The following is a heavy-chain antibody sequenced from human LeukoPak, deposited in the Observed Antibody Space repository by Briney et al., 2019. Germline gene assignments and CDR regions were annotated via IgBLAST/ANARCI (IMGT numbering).Heavy chain of an antibody. J-gene: IGHJ4*02. CDR3: ARGSSGSYYY. D-gene: IGHD3-10*01. Sequence: PSGTLSLTCAVSGGSISSYYWSWIRQPPGKGLEWIGYIYYSGSTNYNPSLKSRVTISVDTSKNQFSLKLSSVTAADTAVYYCARGSSGSYYYWGQGTLVTVSS. CDR2: IYYSGST. V-gene: IGHV4-59*01. CDR1: GGSISSYY.